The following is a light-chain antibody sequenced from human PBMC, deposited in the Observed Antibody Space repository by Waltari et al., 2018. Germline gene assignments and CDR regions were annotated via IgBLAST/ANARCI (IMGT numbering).Light chain of an antibody. CDR1: TSTIGSNT. V-gene: IGLV1-44*01. J-gene: IGLJ2*01. Sequence: QSVLTQPPSASGSPGQRVTNSCPGSTSTIGSNTVNSYQQLPGTAPKLLIYDNMDRPSGVPDRFSGSNSGTSASLAISELQSEYEADYHCAAWDDNLNGVVFGGGTKLTVL. CDR3: AAWDDNLNGVV. CDR2: DNM.